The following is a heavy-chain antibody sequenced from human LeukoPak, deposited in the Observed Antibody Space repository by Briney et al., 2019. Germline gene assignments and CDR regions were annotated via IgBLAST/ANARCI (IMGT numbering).Heavy chain of an antibody. D-gene: IGHD3-22*01. V-gene: IGHV4-4*07. CDR2: IYTSGST. CDR1: GGSISSYC. J-gene: IGHJ4*02. Sequence: SETLSLTCTVSGGSISSYCWSWIRQPAGKGLEWIGRIYTSGSTNYNPSLKSRVTMSVDTSKNQFSLKLSSVTAADTAVYYCARVRFDYDSSGYYQYYFDYWGQGTLVTVSS. CDR3: ARVRFDYDSSGYYQYYFDY.